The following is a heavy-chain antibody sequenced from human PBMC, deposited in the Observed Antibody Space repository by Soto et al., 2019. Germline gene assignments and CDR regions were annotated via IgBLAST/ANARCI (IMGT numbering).Heavy chain of an antibody. J-gene: IGHJ3*02. CDR2: MYYDGRT. CDR3: ARHQGRWIQQTFDI. CDR1: RGSISSSTYF. Sequence: SETLSLTCTVSRGSISSSTYFWGWIRQPPGKGLEWIASMYYDGRTYYNSSLKSRVTISVDTSKNQLSLNLSSVTAADTAVYYCARHQGRWIQQTFDIWGQGTMVTVSS. D-gene: IGHD5-18*01. V-gene: IGHV4-39*01.